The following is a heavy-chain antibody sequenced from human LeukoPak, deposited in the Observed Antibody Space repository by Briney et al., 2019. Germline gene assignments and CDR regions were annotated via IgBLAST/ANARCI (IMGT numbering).Heavy chain of an antibody. D-gene: IGHD1-26*01. CDR1: GFTFSDYY. CDR3: ARDAERIYYYGMDV. CDR2: ISSSDSTI. J-gene: IGHJ6*02. Sequence: GGSLRLSCAASGFTFSDYYMSWIRQAPGKGLEWVSYISSSDSTIYYADSVKGRFTISRDNAKNSLYLQMNSLRAEDTAVYYCARDAERIYYYGMDVWGQGTTVTVSS. V-gene: IGHV3-11*01.